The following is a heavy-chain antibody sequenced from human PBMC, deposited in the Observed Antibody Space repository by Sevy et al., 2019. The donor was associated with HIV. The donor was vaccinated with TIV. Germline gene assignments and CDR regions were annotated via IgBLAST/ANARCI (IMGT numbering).Heavy chain of an antibody. D-gene: IGHD6-19*01. V-gene: IGHV1-8*01. CDR2: MNPNSGNT. J-gene: IGHJ4*02. CDR3: ARAGSGWYDYYFDP. Sequence: ASVKVSCKASGYTFTSYDINWVRQATGQGLEWMGWMNPNSGNTGYAQKFQGRVTMTRNTSISTAYMELRSLRSEDTAMYYCARAGSGWYDYYFDPWGQGTRVTVSS. CDR1: GYTFTSYD.